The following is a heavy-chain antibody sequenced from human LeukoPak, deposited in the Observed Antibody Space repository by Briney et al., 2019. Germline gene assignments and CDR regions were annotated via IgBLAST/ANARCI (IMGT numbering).Heavy chain of an antibody. CDR2: MNPNSGNT. CDR1: GYTFTSYD. Sequence: ASVKVSCKASGYTFTSYDINWVRQATGQGLEWMGWMNPNSGNTGYAQKFQGRVTITRNTSISTAYMELSSLRSEDTAVYYCARGMTTVSQFDYWGQGTLVTVSS. CDR3: ARGMTTVSQFDY. V-gene: IGHV1-8*03. J-gene: IGHJ4*02. D-gene: IGHD4-11*01.